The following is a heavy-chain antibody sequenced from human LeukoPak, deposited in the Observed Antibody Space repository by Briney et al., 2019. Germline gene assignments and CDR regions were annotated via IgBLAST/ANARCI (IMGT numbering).Heavy chain of an antibody. Sequence: GGSLRLSCAASGFTVNSNSMNWVRQAPGQGPEWVSVIYSGDYTYYADSVEGRFTISRDNSKNTLYLQMNGLRAEDTAVYYCARDVSGSIGYWGQGTLVTVSS. CDR2: IYSGDYT. V-gene: IGHV3-53*01. J-gene: IGHJ4*02. CDR3: ARDVSGSIGY. D-gene: IGHD3-10*01. CDR1: GFTVNSNS.